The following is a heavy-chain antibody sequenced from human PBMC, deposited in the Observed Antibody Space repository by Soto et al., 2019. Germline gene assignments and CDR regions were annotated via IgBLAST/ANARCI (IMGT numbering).Heavy chain of an antibody. CDR1: NGSISSGGYS. V-gene: IGHV4-30-2*01. J-gene: IGHJ6*02. D-gene: IGHD3-16*01. CDR2: IYPTGKT. CDR3: ARAPPGPAPRWGV. Sequence: PSETLSLTCTVSNGSISSGGYSWSWIRQTPGKGLEWIGYIYPTGKTYCNPSLKNRATLSIDTSQNQFSLQLTSVTAADTAVYYCARAPPGPAPRWGVWGHGTTVTVS.